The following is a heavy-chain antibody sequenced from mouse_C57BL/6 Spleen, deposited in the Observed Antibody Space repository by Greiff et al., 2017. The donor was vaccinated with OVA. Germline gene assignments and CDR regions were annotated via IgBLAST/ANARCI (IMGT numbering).Heavy chain of an antibody. J-gene: IGHJ3*01. CDR2: INPGSGGT. D-gene: IGHD2-4*01. CDR1: GYAFTNYL. Sequence: QVQLKESGAELVRPGTSVKVSCKASGYAFTNYLIEWVKQRPGQGLEWIGVINPGSGGTNYNEKFKGKATLTADKSSSTAYMQLSSLTSEDSAVYFCARFYDYDPFAYWGQGTLVTVSA. V-gene: IGHV1-54*01. CDR3: ARFYDYDPFAY.